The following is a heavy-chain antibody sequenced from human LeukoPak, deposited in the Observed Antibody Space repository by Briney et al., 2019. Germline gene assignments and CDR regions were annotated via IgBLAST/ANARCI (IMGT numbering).Heavy chain of an antibody. CDR3: TRELVTSDYYDSSGLDY. CDR2: ISGSGGST. V-gene: IGHV3-23*01. J-gene: IGHJ4*02. CDR1: GFTFSSYA. D-gene: IGHD3-22*01. Sequence: GGSLRLSCAASGFTFSSYAMSWVRQAPGKGLEWVSAISGSGGSTYYADSVKGRFTISRDNSKNTLYLQMNSLRAEDTAVYYCTRELVTSDYYDSSGLDYWGQGTLVTVSS.